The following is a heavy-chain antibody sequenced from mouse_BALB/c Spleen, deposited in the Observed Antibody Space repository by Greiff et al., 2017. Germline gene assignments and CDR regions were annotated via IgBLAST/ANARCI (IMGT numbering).Heavy chain of an antibody. J-gene: IGHJ2*01. Sequence: EVQLVESGGDLVKPGGSLKLSCAASGFTFSSYGMSWVRQTPDKRLEWVATISSVGSYTYYPDSVKGRFTISRDNAKNTLYLQMSSLKSEDTAMYYCARLDHYSDYFDYWGQGTTLTVSS. D-gene: IGHD1-2*01. CDR1: GFTFSSYG. V-gene: IGHV5-6*01. CDR2: ISSVGSYT. CDR3: ARLDHYSDYFDY.